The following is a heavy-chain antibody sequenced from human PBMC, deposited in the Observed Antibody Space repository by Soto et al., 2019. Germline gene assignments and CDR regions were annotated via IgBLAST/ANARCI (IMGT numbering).Heavy chain of an antibody. V-gene: IGHV4-59*01. Sequence: QVQLQESGPGLVKPSETLSLTCTDSGGSISHYYWSWIRQPPGKGLEWIGYIYYSGSAHYNPSLTSRVIISVNTSQNQFSLQLSSVTAADTAVYFCARGGSRWSGAWYFDLWGRGSLVTVAS. CDR3: ARGGSRWSGAWYFDL. D-gene: IGHD6-13*01. CDR2: IYYSGSA. J-gene: IGHJ2*01. CDR1: GGSISHYY.